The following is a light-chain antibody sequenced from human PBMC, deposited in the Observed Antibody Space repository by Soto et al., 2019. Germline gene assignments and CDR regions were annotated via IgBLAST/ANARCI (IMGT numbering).Light chain of an antibody. CDR3: NSYTSTTTLGV. V-gene: IGLV2-14*03. J-gene: IGLJ1*01. CDR1: SSDVGGYNY. CDR2: DVS. Sequence: QCVLTQAASVYGFDGRSRTITCTGTSSDVGGYNYVSWYQHHPGKAPKLMIYDVSHRPSGVSNRFSGSKSGNTASLTISGLQAEDEADYYCNSYTSTTTLGVLGTGTKVTVL.